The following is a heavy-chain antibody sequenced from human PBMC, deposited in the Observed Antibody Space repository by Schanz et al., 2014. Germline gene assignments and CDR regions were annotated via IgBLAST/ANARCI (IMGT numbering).Heavy chain of an antibody. J-gene: IGHJ4*02. CDR1: GFSFSDYY. V-gene: IGHV3-66*01. CDR3: ANNWNLDY. Sequence: EVQLLESGGGLVEPGGSLRLSCAASGFSFSDYYMSWIRQAPGKGLEWVSFIYIGGNTYYADSVKCRFTISRDNSKNTLYLQMNSLRAEDTAVYYCANNWNLDYWGQGTLVTVSS. D-gene: IGHD1-20*01. CDR2: IYIGGNT.